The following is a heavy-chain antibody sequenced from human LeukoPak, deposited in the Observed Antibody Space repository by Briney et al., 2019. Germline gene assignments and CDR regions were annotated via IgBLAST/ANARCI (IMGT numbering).Heavy chain of an antibody. CDR3: ARAAGFTMVRGVIHNWFDP. CDR1: GGSISSGSYY. V-gene: IGHV4-61*02. Sequence: SETLSLTCTVSGGSISSGSYYWSWIRQPAGKGLEWIGRIYTSGSTNYNPSLKSRVTMSVDTSKNQFSLKLSSVTAADTAVYYCARAAGFTMVRGVIHNWFDPWGQGTLVTVSS. CDR2: IYTSGST. D-gene: IGHD3-10*01. J-gene: IGHJ5*02.